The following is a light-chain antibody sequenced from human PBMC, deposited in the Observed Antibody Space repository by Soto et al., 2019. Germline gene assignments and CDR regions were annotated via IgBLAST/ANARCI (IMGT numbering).Light chain of an antibody. CDR1: QGLSNN. J-gene: IGKJ4*01. CDR3: LSGHSRP. V-gene: IGKV1-12*02. CDR2: AAS. Sequence: DIQMTQSPSSVSASVGDRVTITCRASQGLSNNLAWYQQKPGKAPKLLIYAASNLQSGVPSRFSGSGSGTDFTLTISSLQPEDFATYYCLSGHSRPFGGGTKVDIK.